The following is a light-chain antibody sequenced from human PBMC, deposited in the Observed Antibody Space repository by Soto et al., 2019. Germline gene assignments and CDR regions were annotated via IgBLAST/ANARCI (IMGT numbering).Light chain of an antibody. CDR3: QQYGTSLMYT. J-gene: IGKJ2*01. Sequence: EIVLTQSPGTLSLSPGERATLSCRASQSLSSTYLAWYQQRPGQAPRLLIYSVSSRATDIPDRFSGSGSGTDFTLTISRLEPEDFAVYYCQQYGTSLMYTFGQGTKLEIK. CDR1: QSLSSTY. V-gene: IGKV3-20*01. CDR2: SVS.